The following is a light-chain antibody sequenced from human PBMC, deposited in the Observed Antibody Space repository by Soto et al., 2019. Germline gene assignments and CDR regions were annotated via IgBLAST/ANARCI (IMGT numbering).Light chain of an antibody. V-gene: IGKV3-20*01. Sequence: EIVLTQSPGTLSLSPGERATLSCRASQSVKSNYLAWYQQKPGQPPTLLIHLTSTRATGIPDRFSGSGSGTEFTPTIPRLEPDDFAVYYCQQYGDSLSFGGGTSVEI. CDR3: QQYGDSLS. CDR2: LTS. J-gene: IGKJ4*01. CDR1: QSVKSNY.